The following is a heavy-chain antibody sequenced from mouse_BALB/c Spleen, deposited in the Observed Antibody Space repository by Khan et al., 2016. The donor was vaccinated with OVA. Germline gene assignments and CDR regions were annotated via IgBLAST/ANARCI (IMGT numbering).Heavy chain of an antibody. CDR2: INTYTGEP. D-gene: IGHD4-1*01. J-gene: IGHJ1*01. Sequence: LVESGPELKKPGETVKISCKASGYTFTNYGMNWVKQAPGKGLKWMGWINTYTGEPTYADDFKGRFAFSLDTSASTAYLQINNLKNEDTATYCCARTGGYFDVWGAGTTVTVSS. CDR1: GYTFTNYG. V-gene: IGHV9-3-1*01. CDR3: ARTGGYFDV.